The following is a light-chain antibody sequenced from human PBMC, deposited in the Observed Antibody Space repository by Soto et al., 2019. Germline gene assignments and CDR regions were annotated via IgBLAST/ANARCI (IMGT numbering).Light chain of an antibody. CDR2: DNT. Sequence: QSVLTQPPSVSGAPGQRVTISCSGSSSNIGAGYLVHWYQQVPGTAPKLLIYDNTNRPSGVPDRFSGSKSGTSASLAITGLQAEDEADYFCQSYDTSLSGSKVFGGGTKLTVL. V-gene: IGLV1-40*01. J-gene: IGLJ2*01. CDR1: SSNIGAGYL. CDR3: QSYDTSLSGSKV.